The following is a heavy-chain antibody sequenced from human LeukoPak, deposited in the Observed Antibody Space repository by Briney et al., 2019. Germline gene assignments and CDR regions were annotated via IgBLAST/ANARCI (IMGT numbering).Heavy chain of an antibody. D-gene: IGHD1-26*01. CDR3: TRGYSGRPVYAFDI. J-gene: IGHJ3*02. CDR1: GSTFSDQY. V-gene: IGHV3-72*01. CDR2: IGNKASRYTT. Sequence: GGSLRLSCAGSGSTFSDQYMDWVRQAPGQGLQWVGRIGNKASRYTTEYAASVEGRFTISRDDSKNSLYLQMNSLRTEDTALYYCTRGYSGRPVYAFDIWGQGTMVTVSS.